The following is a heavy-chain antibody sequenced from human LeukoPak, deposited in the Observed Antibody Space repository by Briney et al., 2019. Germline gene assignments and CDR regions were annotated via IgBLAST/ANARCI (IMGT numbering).Heavy chain of an antibody. V-gene: IGHV1-18*01. J-gene: IGHJ6*03. CDR2: ISSYNGNT. D-gene: IGHD2-15*01. Sequence: ASVKVSCKAYGYTFTSYGISWVRRAPGQGLEWMGWISSYNGNTNYAQKLQGRVTMTTDTSTSTAYMELRSLRSDDTAVYYCARGPGTYCSGGSCYSYRYYYYYMDVWGKGTTVTISS. CDR3: ARGPGTYCSGGSCYSYRYYYYYMDV. CDR1: GYTFTSYG.